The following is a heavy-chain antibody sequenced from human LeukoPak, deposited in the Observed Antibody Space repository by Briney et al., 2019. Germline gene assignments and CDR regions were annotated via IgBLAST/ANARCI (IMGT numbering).Heavy chain of an antibody. CDR2: INSDGSST. D-gene: IGHD3-22*01. Sequence: GGSLRLSCAASGFTFSSYWMHWVRQAPGKGLVWVSRINSDGSSTSYADSVKGRFTISRDNAKNTLYLQMNSLRAEDTAVYYCARGGQGSGYYYTYYYYMDVWGKGTTVTVSS. J-gene: IGHJ6*03. CDR1: GFTFSSYW. CDR3: ARGGQGSGYYYTYYYYMDV. V-gene: IGHV3-74*01.